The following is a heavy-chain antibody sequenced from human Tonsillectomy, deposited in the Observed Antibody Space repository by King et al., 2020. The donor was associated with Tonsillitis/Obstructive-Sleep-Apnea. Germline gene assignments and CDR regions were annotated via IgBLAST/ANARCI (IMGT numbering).Heavy chain of an antibody. CDR3: ARGRGTAARYYYYYMDV. CDR2: INHSGST. J-gene: IGHJ6*03. V-gene: IGHV4-34*01. Sequence: VQLQQWGAGLLKPSETLSLTCAVYGGSFSGYYWSWIRQPPGKGLDWIGEINHSGSTNYNPSPKSRVTISVDTSKNQFSLKLSSVTAADTAVYYCARGRGTAARYYYYYMDVWGKGTTVTVSS. D-gene: IGHD6-6*01. CDR1: GGSFSGYY.